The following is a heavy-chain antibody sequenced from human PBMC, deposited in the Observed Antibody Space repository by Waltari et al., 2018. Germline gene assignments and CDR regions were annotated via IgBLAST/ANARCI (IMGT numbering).Heavy chain of an antibody. D-gene: IGHD1-7*01. J-gene: IGHJ4*02. Sequence: EVQLVESGGGLVQPGGSLTLPCAASGFPFSASAVHWVRQASGKGPEWVGRRRNQANGDTTTYAASVKGRFSISRDDSQRTAVLQMNSLKIEDTAVYFCTADGPGWNSWGQGTLVTVSS. CDR1: GFPFSASA. CDR2: RRNQANGDTT. CDR3: TADGPGWNS. V-gene: IGHV3-73*01.